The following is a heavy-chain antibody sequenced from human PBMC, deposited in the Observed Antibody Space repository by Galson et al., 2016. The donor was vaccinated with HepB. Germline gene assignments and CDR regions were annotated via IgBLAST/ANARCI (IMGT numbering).Heavy chain of an antibody. CDR1: GFTFSSYS. Sequence: SLRLSCAASGFTFSSYSMNWVRQAPGKGLEWVSYISSSGSTIYYADSVKGRFTISRDIAKNSLYLQMNSLRDVDTAMYYCAKDGGQQVVRWERLKKVYYYYAMDVWGQGTTVTVSS. V-gene: IGHV3-48*02. D-gene: IGHD6-13*01. CDR3: AKDGGQQVVRWERLKKVYYYYAMDV. J-gene: IGHJ6*02. CDR2: ISSSGSTI.